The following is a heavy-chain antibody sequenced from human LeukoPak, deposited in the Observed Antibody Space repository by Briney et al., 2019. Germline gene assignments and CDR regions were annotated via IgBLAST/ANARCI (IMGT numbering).Heavy chain of an antibody. CDR3: SKGLCLGDSVAGTLDFDY. V-gene: IGHV3-9*03. J-gene: IGHJ4*02. D-gene: IGHD6-19*01. CDR2: ISWDSGSI. CDR1: GFTFDDYA. Sequence: GRSLRLSCAASGFTFDDYAMHWVRQTAGKGLEWVSGISWDSGSIGYADSVKGRFTISRANAKNSLFLQMNSLRAEDMALYYCSKGLCLGDSVAGTLDFDYRRERANATVPS.